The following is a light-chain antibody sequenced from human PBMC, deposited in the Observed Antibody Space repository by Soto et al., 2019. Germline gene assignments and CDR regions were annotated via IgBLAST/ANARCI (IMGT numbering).Light chain of an antibody. CDR3: LQYNSYSTWT. CDR1: QSISSW. Sequence: DIQMTQSPSTLSASVGDRVTITCRASQSISSWLAWYQQKPGKAPKLLIYKASSLESGVPLTFSGSGSGTEFTLTIDSLQPDDFATYHCLQYNSYSTWTFGQGTKVAI. CDR2: KAS. V-gene: IGKV1-5*03. J-gene: IGKJ1*01.